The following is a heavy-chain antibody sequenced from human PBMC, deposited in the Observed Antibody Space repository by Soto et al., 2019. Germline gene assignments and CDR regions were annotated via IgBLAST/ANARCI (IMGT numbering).Heavy chain of an antibody. D-gene: IGHD2-2*01. CDR2: IYYSGST. V-gene: IGHV4-39*01. CDR3: ARGKGVVPAAIGWFDP. Sequence: QLQLQESGPGLVKPSETLSLTCTVSGGSVSSSSYYWGWIRQPPGKGLEGIGSIYYSGSTYYNPSLKSRVTISLDTSKNQFSLKLSSVTAADTAVYYCARGKGVVPAAIGWFDPWGQGTLVTVSS. CDR1: GGSVSSSSYY. J-gene: IGHJ5*02.